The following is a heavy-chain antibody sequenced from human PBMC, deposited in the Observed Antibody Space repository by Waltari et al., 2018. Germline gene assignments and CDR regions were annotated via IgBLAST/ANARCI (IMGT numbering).Heavy chain of an antibody. Sequence: QLVESGGGLVQPGESLTLPLVTSGLPFGDYAMPWVRQRPGKGLDWVSGISWNSGRLDYVDSVKGRFSISRDNARNPLFLHMSGLRPDDTARYYCVKGGFATDPFDYWGQGTMV. CDR3: VKGGFATDPFDY. D-gene: IGHD3-16*01. V-gene: IGHV3-9*01. CDR1: GLPFGDYA. J-gene: IGHJ4*02. CDR2: ISWNSGRL.